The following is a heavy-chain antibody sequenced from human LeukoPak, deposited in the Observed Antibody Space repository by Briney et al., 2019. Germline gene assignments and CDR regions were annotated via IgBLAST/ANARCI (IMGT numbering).Heavy chain of an antibody. CDR1: GGSFSGYY. CDR3: ARGRRLLGYGSSTSCSPYYYGMDV. Sequence: SETLSLTCAVYGGSFSGYYWSWIRQPPGKGLEWIGEINHSGSTNYNPSLKSQVTISVDTSKNQFSLKLSSVTAADTAVYYCARGRRLLGYGSSTSCSPYYYGMDVWGQGTTVTVSS. V-gene: IGHV4-34*01. D-gene: IGHD2-2*01. CDR2: INHSGST. J-gene: IGHJ6*02.